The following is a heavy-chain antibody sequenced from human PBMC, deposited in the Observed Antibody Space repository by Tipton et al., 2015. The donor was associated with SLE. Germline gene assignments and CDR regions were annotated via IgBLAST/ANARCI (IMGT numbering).Heavy chain of an antibody. J-gene: IGHJ4*02. V-gene: IGHV4-59*12. CDR1: GGSISSYY. Sequence: TLSLTCTVSGGSISSYYWSWIRQPPGKGLEWIGYIYYSGSTYYNPSLKSRVTISVDTSKNQFSLKLSSVTAADTAVYYCARSIAYCGGDCYSFDYWGQGTLVTVSS. CDR3: ARSIAYCGGDCYSFDY. D-gene: IGHD2-21*02. CDR2: IYYSGST.